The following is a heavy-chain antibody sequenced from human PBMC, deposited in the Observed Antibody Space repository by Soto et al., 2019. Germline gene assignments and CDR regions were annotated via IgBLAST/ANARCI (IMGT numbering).Heavy chain of an antibody. CDR3: AKEWSSGMDV. J-gene: IGHJ6*02. Sequence: LRLSCSASGFTFSSYSMSWVRQAPGKGLEWVSSISGSAGTTYYADSVKGHLTISRDNSKSTLYLQMNNLRAEDTAVYYCAKEWSSGMDVWGQGTTVTVSS. CDR1: GFTFSSYS. CDR2: ISGSAGTT. V-gene: IGHV3-23*01. D-gene: IGHD2-15*01.